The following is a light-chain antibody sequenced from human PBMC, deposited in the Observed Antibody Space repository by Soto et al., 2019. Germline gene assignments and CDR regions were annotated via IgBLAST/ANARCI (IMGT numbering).Light chain of an antibody. CDR3: LQYNTYWT. Sequence: DVQMTQCPSTLSASLGDRVTITFRASQSISRWLAWYQRKPGKAPKLLIYHASNLESGVPSRFSGSASGTESTLTISSLKPDDFATYYCLQYNTYWTFGQGTKVDIK. CDR2: HAS. V-gene: IGKV1-5*01. CDR1: QSISRW. J-gene: IGKJ1*01.